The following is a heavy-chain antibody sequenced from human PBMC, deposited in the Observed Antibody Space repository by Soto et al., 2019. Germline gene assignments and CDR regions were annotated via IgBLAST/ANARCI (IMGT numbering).Heavy chain of an antibody. CDR1: GGSISSGDYY. CDR3: ARSSIEAAGNWFDP. Sequence: ASETLSLTCTVSGGSISSGDYYWSWIRQPPGKGLEWIGYIYYSGSTYYNPSLKSRVTISVDTSKNQFSLKLSSVTAADTAVYYCARSSIEAAGNWFDPWGQGTLVTVSS. CDR2: IYYSGST. J-gene: IGHJ5*02. D-gene: IGHD6-13*01. V-gene: IGHV4-30-4*01.